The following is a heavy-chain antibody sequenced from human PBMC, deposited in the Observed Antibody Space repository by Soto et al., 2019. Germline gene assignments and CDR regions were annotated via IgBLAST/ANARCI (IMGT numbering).Heavy chain of an antibody. Sequence: GGSLRLSCAASGFTFSSYSMNWVRQAPGKGLEWVSSISSSSSYIYYADSVKGRFTISRDNAKNSLYLQMNSLRAEDTAVYYCAREERWLQFHDYWGQGTLVTVSS. D-gene: IGHD5-12*01. J-gene: IGHJ4*02. CDR2: ISSSSSYI. CDR1: GFTFSSYS. CDR3: AREERWLQFHDY. V-gene: IGHV3-21*01.